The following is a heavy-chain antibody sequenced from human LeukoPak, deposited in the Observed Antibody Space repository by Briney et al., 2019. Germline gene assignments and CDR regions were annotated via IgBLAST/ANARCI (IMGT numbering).Heavy chain of an antibody. D-gene: IGHD4-11*01. Sequence: PGGSLRLSCAASGFTFSSYVMSWVRQAPGKGLEWVSALSGGGDSTYYVDSVKGRFTISRDNSKNTLYLQMNSLRAEDTAVYYCAKDFWATVTTLYYYYGMDVWGQGTTVTVSS. CDR1: GFTFSSYV. CDR2: LSGGGDST. J-gene: IGHJ6*02. CDR3: AKDFWATVTTLYYYYGMDV. V-gene: IGHV3-23*01.